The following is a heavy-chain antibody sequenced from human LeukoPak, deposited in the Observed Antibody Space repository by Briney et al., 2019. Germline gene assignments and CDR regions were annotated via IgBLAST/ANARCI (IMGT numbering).Heavy chain of an antibody. CDR3: ARGKTYSDY. J-gene: IGHJ4*02. V-gene: IGHV3-7*01. CDR1: GFTFSSYW. D-gene: IGHD2-21*01. CDR2: IKEDGSEQ. Sequence: PGGSLRLSCAASGFTFSSYWMSWVRLAPGKGLEWVANIKEDGSEQYYVDSVKGRLTISRDNAKKLLSLQITSLRAEDTAVYYCARGKTYSDYWGQGTLVTVSS.